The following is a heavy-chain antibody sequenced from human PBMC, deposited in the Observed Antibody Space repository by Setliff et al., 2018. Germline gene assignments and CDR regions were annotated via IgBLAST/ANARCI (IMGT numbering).Heavy chain of an antibody. CDR1: GGSISDYY. CDR2: IYRTGTT. J-gene: IGHJ4*02. CDR3: ARQEDDSSGYYSTD. Sequence: PSETLSLTCGGYGGSISDYYWSWIRQPPGKGLEWIGSIYRTGTTHYNPSLKSRVTMSVDTSKNQFSLKLSSVTVADTAVYYCARQEDDSSGYYSTDWGQGTLVTVSS. V-gene: IGHV4-34*01. D-gene: IGHD3-22*01.